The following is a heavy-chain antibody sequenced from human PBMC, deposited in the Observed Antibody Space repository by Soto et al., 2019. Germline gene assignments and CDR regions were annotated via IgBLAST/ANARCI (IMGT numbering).Heavy chain of an antibody. V-gene: IGHV3-30*14. CDR1: GFTFRSYS. J-gene: IGHJ5*01. CDR3: ARVYGDFPSWFDP. D-gene: IGHD4-17*01. Sequence: GGSLRLSCAASGFTFRSYSMHWVRQAPGKGLEWVAAISYDGSTKYYADSVKGRFTISRDNSKNTLFLRMNSLRVEDTAVYYCARVYGDFPSWFDPWGQGTLVTVSS. CDR2: ISYDGSTK.